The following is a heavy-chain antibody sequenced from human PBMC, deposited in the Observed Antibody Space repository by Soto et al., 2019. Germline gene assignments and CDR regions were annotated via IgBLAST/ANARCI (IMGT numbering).Heavy chain of an antibody. V-gene: IGHV3-21*01. Sequence: EVQLVESGGGLVKPGGSLRLSCAASGFTFSSYSMNWVRQAPGKGLEWVSSISSSSSYIYYADSVKGRFTISRDNAKNSLYLQMNSLRAEDTAVYYCARDRSITSSFDPWGQGTLVTVSS. CDR3: ARDRSITSSFDP. CDR1: GFTFSSYS. J-gene: IGHJ5*02. CDR2: ISSSSSYI. D-gene: IGHD3-10*01.